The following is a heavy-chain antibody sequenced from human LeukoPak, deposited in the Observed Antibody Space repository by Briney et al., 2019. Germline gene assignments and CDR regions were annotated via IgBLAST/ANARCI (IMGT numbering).Heavy chain of an antibody. J-gene: IGHJ5*01. V-gene: IGHV3-9*01. CDR3: AKVDGYNSGWYDS. Sequence: PGGSLRLSCAASGFTFSSYAMSWVRQAPGKGLEWVSGISWNSGNVGYADSVKGRFTISRDNARNSLYLQMNSLRAEDTALYYCAKVDGYNSGWYDSWGQGTLVTVSS. D-gene: IGHD6-19*01. CDR2: ISWNSGNV. CDR1: GFTFSSYA.